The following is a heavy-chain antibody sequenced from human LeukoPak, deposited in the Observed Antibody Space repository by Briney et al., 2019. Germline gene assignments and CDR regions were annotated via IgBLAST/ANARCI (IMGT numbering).Heavy chain of an antibody. CDR1: GFTLSSYE. D-gene: IGHD3-10*02. Sequence: GVSLTLSCAASGFTLSSYEMNWVRQAPGTGLEWASYISSSGSTIYYADSVKGRFTISRDNAKNSLYLQMNSLRAEDTAVYYCAELGITMIGGVWGKGTTVTISS. CDR2: ISSSGSTI. J-gene: IGHJ6*04. V-gene: IGHV3-48*03. CDR3: AELGITMIGGV.